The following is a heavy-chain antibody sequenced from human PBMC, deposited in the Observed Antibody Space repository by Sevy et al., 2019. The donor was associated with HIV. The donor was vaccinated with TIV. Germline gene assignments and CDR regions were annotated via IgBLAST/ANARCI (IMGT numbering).Heavy chain of an antibody. D-gene: IGHD3-22*01. Sequence: GGSLRLSCVASGFTFRSYTMKWVRQAPGKWLECVSSISSSGSYIYYAASVKGRFTISRDDAKNSLYLQMNTLRAEDAALYYCARVRPYDTRDFDYWGQGTLVTVSS. J-gene: IGHJ4*02. V-gene: IGHV3-21*01. CDR1: GFTFRSYT. CDR3: ARVRPYDTRDFDY. CDR2: ISSSGSYI.